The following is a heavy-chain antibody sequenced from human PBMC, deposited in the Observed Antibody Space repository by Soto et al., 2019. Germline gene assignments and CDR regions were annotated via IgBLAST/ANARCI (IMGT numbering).Heavy chain of an antibody. CDR2: IYYSGST. Sequence: SETLSLTCTVSGVSISSGDYYWSWIRQPPGKGLEWIGYIYYSGSTYYNPSLKSRVTISVDTSKNQFSLKLSSVTAADTAVYYCARAHEQNYFDYWGQGTLVTVSS. J-gene: IGHJ4*02. CDR1: GVSISSGDYY. CDR3: ARAHEQNYFDY. V-gene: IGHV4-30-4*01. D-gene: IGHD6-13*01.